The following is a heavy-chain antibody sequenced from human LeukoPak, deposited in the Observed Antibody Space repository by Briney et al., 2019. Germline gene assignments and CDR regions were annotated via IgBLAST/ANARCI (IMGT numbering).Heavy chain of an antibody. Sequence: SETLSLTCTVSGSSISRGYYWGWIRQPPGKGLQWIGSIYHNGNTYFNPSLKSRVTISVDTSKNQFSLRLSSVTAADTAVYYCAGGLKSRDYHWVFEYWGQGTLVTVSS. D-gene: IGHD4-17*01. J-gene: IGHJ4*02. CDR3: AGGLKSRDYHWVFEY. V-gene: IGHV4-38-2*02. CDR2: IYHNGNT. CDR1: GSSISRGYY.